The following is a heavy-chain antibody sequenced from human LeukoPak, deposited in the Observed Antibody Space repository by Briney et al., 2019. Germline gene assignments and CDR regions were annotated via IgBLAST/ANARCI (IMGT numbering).Heavy chain of an antibody. CDR2: IYYSGRT. J-gene: IGHJ3*02. V-gene: IGHV4-39*01. CDR3: ARKCDYGDYDEAFDI. D-gene: IGHD4-17*01. CDR1: GGSISSSSYY. Sequence: SETLSLTCTVSGGSISSSSYYWGWIRQPPGKGLEWSGSIYYSGRTYYNPSLKSRVTISVDTSKNQFSLKLSSVTAADTAVYYCARKCDYGDYDEAFDIWGQGTMVTVSS.